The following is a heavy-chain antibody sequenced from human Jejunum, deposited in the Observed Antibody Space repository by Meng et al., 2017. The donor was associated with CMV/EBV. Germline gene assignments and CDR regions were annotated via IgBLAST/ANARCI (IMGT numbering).Heavy chain of an antibody. CDR1: GFTVSSTY. Sequence: AASGFTVSSTYMSWVSQAPGKGLEWISVINSGGSTYYADSVMGRFTISRDNSRSTVYLQMNDLRAEDSAVYYCARVYYADDAFNIWGQGTVVTVSS. J-gene: IGHJ3*02. CDR2: INSGGST. V-gene: IGHV3-53*03. D-gene: IGHD2-8*01. CDR3: ARVYYADDAFNI.